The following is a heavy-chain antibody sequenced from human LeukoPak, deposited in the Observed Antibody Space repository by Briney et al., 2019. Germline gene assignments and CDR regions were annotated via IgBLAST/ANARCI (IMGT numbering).Heavy chain of an antibody. CDR2: INHNGTT. V-gene: IGHV4-34*01. D-gene: IGHD5/OR15-5a*01. CDR1: GGSFSGYY. Sequence: SETLSLICGVSGGSFSGYYWNWIRQAPGKGLEWIGEINHNGTTSSNPSLKSRVTISVDTSRSRFSLKLNSATAADTAVYYCARFTSTEYYYMDVWGKGTTVTVSS. J-gene: IGHJ6*03. CDR3: ARFTSTEYYYMDV.